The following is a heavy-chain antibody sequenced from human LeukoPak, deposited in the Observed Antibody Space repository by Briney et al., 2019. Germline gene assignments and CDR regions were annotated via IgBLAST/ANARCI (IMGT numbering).Heavy chain of an antibody. D-gene: IGHD3-10*01. CDR2: IYTSGST. V-gene: IGHV4-61*02. CDR3: ARERAYYYGSGSKYGEYWFDP. J-gene: IGHJ5*02. Sequence: SQTLSLTCTVSGGSISSGSYYWSWIRQPAGKGLEWIGRIYTSGSTNYNPSLKSRVTISVDTSKNQFSLKLSSVTAADTAVYYCARERAYYYGSGSKYGEYWFDPWGQGTLVTVSS. CDR1: GGSISSGSYY.